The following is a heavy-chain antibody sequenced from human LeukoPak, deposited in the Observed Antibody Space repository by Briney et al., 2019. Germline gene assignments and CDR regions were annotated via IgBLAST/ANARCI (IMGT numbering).Heavy chain of an antibody. V-gene: IGHV3-23*01. CDR3: AKETNFIQYWVTIDY. Sequence: PGESLRLSCAASGFTFSSSAMSWVRQAPGKGLEWVSAINGDKTYYADSVKGRFTISRDNSKNTLYLQMHSLRAEDTAVYYCAKETNFIQYWVTIDYWGQGTLVTVSS. D-gene: IGHD2-8*02. J-gene: IGHJ4*02. CDR1: GFTFSSSA. CDR2: INGDKT.